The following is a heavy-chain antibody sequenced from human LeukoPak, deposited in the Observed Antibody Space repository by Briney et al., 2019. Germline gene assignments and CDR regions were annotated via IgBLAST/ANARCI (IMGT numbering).Heavy chain of an antibody. CDR2: INHSGST. D-gene: IGHD6-13*01. Sequence: SETLSLTCAVYGGSFSGYYWSWIRQPPGKGLEWIGEINHSGSTNYNPSLKSRDTISVDTSKNQFSLKLSSVTAADTAVYYCARGRGSYSGYSSSWYYFDYWGQGTLVTVSS. J-gene: IGHJ4*02. CDR1: GGSFSGYY. V-gene: IGHV4-34*01. CDR3: ARGRGSYSGYSSSWYYFDY.